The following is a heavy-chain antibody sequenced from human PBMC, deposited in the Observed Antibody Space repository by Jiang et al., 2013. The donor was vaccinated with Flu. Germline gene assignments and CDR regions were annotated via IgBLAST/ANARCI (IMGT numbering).Heavy chain of an antibody. CDR2: IYPGDSDT. J-gene: IGHJ4*02. CDR3: ARQGRLYCSGGSCYADY. CDR1: GYSFTSYW. V-gene: IGHV5-51*01. Sequence: GAEVKKPGESLKISCKGSGYSFTSYWIGWVRQMPGKGLGWMGIIYPGDSDTRYSPSFQGQVTISADKSISTAYLQWSSLKASDTAMYYCARQGRLYCSGGSCYADYWGQGTLVTVSS. D-gene: IGHD2-15*01.